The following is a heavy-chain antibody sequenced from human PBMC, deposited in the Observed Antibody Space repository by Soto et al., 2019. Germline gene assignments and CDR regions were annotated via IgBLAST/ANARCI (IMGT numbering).Heavy chain of an antibody. J-gene: IGHJ6*02. Sequence: EVQLVESGGGVLQPGGSLRLSCAVSGSTFSNDWMHWVRQAPGKGLVWVSHINSDGSSTNYADFVKGRFTIARDNAKNTVYLQMNSLRAEDTAVYYCARDRSYSLDGWGQGTTVTVSS. V-gene: IGHV3-74*01. CDR1: GSTFSNDW. CDR3: ARDRSYSLDG. CDR2: INSDGSST.